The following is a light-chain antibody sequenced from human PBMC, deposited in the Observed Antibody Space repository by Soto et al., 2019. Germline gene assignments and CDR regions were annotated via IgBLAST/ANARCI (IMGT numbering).Light chain of an antibody. Sequence: DTQMTQSPSTLSASVGDRVTISCRASQSIRIWLAWYQQKPGKAPKLLIYDASNLESGVPSRFSGSGSGTEFTLTISSLQPDDFATYYCQQYSSYWTFGQGTKVDIK. CDR1: QSIRIW. CDR2: DAS. V-gene: IGKV1-5*01. CDR3: QQYSSYWT. J-gene: IGKJ1*01.